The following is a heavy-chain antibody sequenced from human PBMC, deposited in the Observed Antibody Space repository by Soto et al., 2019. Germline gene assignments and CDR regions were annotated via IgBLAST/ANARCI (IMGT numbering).Heavy chain of an antibody. CDR3: ARDRRRSSSSSEDYYYYGMDV. CDR1: GGSVSSGSYY. V-gene: IGHV4-61*01. J-gene: IGHJ6*02. CDR2: IYYSGST. Sequence: PSETLSLTCTVSGGSVSSGSYYWSWIRQPPGKGLEWIGYIYYSGSTNYNPSLKNRVTISVDTSKNQFSLKLSSVTAADTAVYYCARDRRRSSSSSEDYYYYGMDVWGQGTTVTVSS. D-gene: IGHD6-6*01.